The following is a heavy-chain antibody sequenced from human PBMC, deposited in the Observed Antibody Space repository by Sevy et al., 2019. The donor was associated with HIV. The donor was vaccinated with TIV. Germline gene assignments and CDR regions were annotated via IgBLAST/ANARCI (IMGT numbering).Heavy chain of an antibody. D-gene: IGHD6-25*01. V-gene: IGHV3-21*01. Sequence: GGSLRLSCAASGFTFSSYSMNWVRQAPGKGLEWVSSISTINNYIYYADSMKGLFTISSDNAKNSLFLQMNSLRAEDTAVYYCARMGGLTDNGMDVWGQGTTVTVSS. CDR3: ARMGGLTDNGMDV. CDR2: ISTINNYI. CDR1: GFTFSSYS. J-gene: IGHJ6*02.